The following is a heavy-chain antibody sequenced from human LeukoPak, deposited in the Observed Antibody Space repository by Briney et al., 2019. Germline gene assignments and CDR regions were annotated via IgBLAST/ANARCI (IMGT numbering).Heavy chain of an antibody. CDR2: IYYSGST. CDR3: ARQSDGDYAGSDAFDI. J-gene: IGHJ3*02. D-gene: IGHD4-23*01. CDR1: GGSISSSSYY. V-gene: IGHV4-39*01. Sequence: PSETLSLTCTVSGGSISSSSYYWGWIRQPPGKGLEWIGSIYYSGSTYYNPSLKSRVTISVDTSKNQFSLKLSSVTAADTAVYYCARQSDGDYAGSDAFDIWGQGTMVTVSS.